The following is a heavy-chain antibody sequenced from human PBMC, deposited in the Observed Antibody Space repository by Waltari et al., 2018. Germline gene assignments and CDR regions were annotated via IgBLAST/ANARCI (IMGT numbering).Heavy chain of an antibody. CDR1: GFTFSDYW. V-gene: IGHV3-74*01. CDR3: ARKGGRGYTYGPFYFDS. J-gene: IGHJ4*02. CDR2: IKGDGYGI. Sequence: EVQLLEAGGDLVQPGGSLRLSCAASGFTFSDYWLHWVRQAPGKGLVGVARIKGDGYGITYSDSVQGRFTSSRDNTKNTVYLQLNSLRADDTAVYYCARKGGRGYTYGPFYFDSWGRGTLVTVSS. D-gene: IGHD5-18*01.